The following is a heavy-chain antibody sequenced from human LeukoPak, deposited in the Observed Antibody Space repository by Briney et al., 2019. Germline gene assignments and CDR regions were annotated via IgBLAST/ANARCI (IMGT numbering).Heavy chain of an antibody. CDR3: ARANRAVAAALDY. J-gene: IGHJ4*02. CDR2: IYHSGST. V-gene: IGHV4-59*01. CDR1: GGSIYTYY. D-gene: IGHD6-13*01. Sequence: SETLSLTCSVSGGSIYTYYWSWIRQSPGKGLEWIGYIYHSGSTNYSPSLKSRVTISVDTSKNQFSLKLSSVTAADTAVYYCARANRAVAAALDYWGQGTLVTVSS.